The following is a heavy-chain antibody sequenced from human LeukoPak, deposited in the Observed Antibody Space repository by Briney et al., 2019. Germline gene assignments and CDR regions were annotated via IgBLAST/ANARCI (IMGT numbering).Heavy chain of an antibody. V-gene: IGHV1-46*01. CDR1: GYTSTSYY. CDR3: ARGRYCSSTSCYTYLFDY. Sequence: GASVKVSCKASGYTSTSYYMHWVRQAPGQGFEWMGIINPSGGSTSYAQKFQGRVTMTRDTSTSTVYMELSSLRSEDTAVYYCARGRYCSSTSCYTYLFDYWGQGTLVTVSS. CDR2: INPSGGST. J-gene: IGHJ4*02. D-gene: IGHD2-2*02.